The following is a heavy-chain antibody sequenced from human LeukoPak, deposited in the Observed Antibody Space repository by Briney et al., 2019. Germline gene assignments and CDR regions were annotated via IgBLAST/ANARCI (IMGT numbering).Heavy chain of an antibody. Sequence: ASVKVSCTASGYTFTGYYMHWVRQAPGQGLEWMGWINPNSGGTNYAQKFQGRVTMTRDTSISTAYMELSRLRSDDTAVYYCARASGYSYGYYYGMDVWGQGTTVTVSS. CDR2: INPNSGGT. D-gene: IGHD5-18*01. CDR1: GYTFTGYY. CDR3: ARASGYSYGYYYGMDV. V-gene: IGHV1-2*02. J-gene: IGHJ6*02.